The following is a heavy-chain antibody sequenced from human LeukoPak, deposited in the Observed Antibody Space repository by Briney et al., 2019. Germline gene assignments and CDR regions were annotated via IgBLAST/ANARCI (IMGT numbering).Heavy chain of an antibody. Sequence: VASVKVSCKASGGTFSSYAISWVRQAPGQGLEWMGRIIPIFGTANYAQKFQGRVTITTDESTSTAYMELSSLRSEDTAVYYCASGVSGVRGVTYYYMDVWGKGTTVTVSS. CDR1: GGTFSSYA. D-gene: IGHD3-10*01. CDR2: IIPIFGTA. J-gene: IGHJ6*03. CDR3: ASGVSGVRGVTYYYMDV. V-gene: IGHV1-69*05.